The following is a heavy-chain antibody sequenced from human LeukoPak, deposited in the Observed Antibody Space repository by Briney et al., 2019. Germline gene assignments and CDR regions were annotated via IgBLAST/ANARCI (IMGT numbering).Heavy chain of an antibody. J-gene: IGHJ4*02. CDR1: GGSFSGYY. Sequence: SETLSLTCAVYGGSFSGYYWSWIRQPPGKGLEWIGEINHSGSTNYNPSLKSRVTISVDTSKNQFSLKLSSVTAADTAVYYCARLSKRYFDWLWNYFDCWGQGTLVTVSS. D-gene: IGHD3-9*01. CDR3: ARLSKRYFDWLWNYFDC. CDR2: INHSGST. V-gene: IGHV4-34*01.